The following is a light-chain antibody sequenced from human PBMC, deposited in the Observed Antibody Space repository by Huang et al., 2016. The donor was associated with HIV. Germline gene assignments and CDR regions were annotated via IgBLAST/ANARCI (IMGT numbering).Light chain of an antibody. Sequence: DIQMTQSPSTLSASAGDRVTITCRASQSISSWLAWYQQIPGKVPKLLIYKASILESGVPSRFNGSGSGTEFTLTISSLQPGDFATYYCQQSNSYPYTFGQGTKLEIK. CDR2: KAS. CDR3: QQSNSYPYT. V-gene: IGKV1-5*03. CDR1: QSISSW. J-gene: IGKJ2*01.